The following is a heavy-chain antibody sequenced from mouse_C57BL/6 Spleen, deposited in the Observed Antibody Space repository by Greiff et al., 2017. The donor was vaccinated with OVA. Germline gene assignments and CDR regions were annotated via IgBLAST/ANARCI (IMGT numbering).Heavy chain of an antibody. CDR3: VRENGSSAFAD. J-gene: IGHJ3*01. V-gene: IGHV10-3*01. D-gene: IGHD1-1*01. CDR2: ISSKSSNYAT. CDR1: GFTFNTYA. Sequence: EVKLVESGGGLVQPKGSLKLSCAASGFTFNTYAMHWVRQAPGKGLEWVARISSKSSNYATYYADSVKDRFTISRDDSQSMLYLQMNNLKSEDTAMYYGVRENGSSAFADWGQGTLVTVSA.